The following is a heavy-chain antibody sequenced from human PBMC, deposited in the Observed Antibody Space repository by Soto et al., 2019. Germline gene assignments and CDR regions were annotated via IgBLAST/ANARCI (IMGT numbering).Heavy chain of an antibody. CDR2: IHYSGTT. CDR3: ARQRQWLSPCDY. J-gene: IGHJ4*02. D-gene: IGHD6-19*01. CDR1: GDSIRSDDYY. Sequence: QVQLQESGPGLVKPSQTLSLTCTVSGDSIRSDDYYWNWIRQHPGKGLELIGYIHYSGTTDYNPSLRSRVTISLDTSKNHFSLKLSSVTAADTGMYYCARQRQWLSPCDYWGQGTLVTVSS. V-gene: IGHV4-31*03.